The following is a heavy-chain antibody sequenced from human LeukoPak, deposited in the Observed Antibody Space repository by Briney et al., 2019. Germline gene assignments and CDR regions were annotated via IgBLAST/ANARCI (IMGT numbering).Heavy chain of an antibody. Sequence: GGSLRLSCAASGFTFSSYWMSWVRQAPGKGLEWVANIKQDGSEKYYVDSVKGRFTISRDNAKNSLYLQMNSLRAEDTALYYCARAGTSSTSHYYYYYMDVWGKGTTVTVSS. D-gene: IGHD2-2*01. CDR3: ARAGTSSTSHYYYYYMDV. CDR2: IKQDGSEK. CDR1: GFTFSSYW. V-gene: IGHV3-7*03. J-gene: IGHJ6*03.